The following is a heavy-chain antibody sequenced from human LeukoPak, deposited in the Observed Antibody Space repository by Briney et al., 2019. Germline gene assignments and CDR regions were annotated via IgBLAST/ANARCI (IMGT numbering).Heavy chain of an antibody. Sequence: ASVKVSCKASGYTFTGYYMHWVRQAPGQGLEWMGWINPNSGGTNYAQKFQGRVTMARDTSISTAYMELSRLRSDDTAVYYCARDGQEQWLVFDYWGQGTLVTVSS. V-gene: IGHV1-2*02. CDR2: INPNSGGT. D-gene: IGHD6-19*01. CDR3: ARDGQEQWLVFDY. CDR1: GYTFTGYY. J-gene: IGHJ4*02.